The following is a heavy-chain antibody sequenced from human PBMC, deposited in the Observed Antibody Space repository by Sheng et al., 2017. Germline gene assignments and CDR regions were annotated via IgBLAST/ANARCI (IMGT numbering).Heavy chain of an antibody. CDR2: IYHSGST. J-gene: IGHJ4*02. CDR3: ARSGGIVVVVAAPPDY. Sequence: QVQLQESGPGLVKPSETLSLTCTVSGYSISSGYYWGWIRQPPGKGLEWIGSIYHSGSTYYNPSLKSRVTISVDTSKNQFSLKLSSVTAADTAVYYCARSGGIVVVVAAPPDYWGQGTLVTVSS. CDR1: GYSISSGYY. V-gene: IGHV4-38-2*02. D-gene: IGHD2-15*01.